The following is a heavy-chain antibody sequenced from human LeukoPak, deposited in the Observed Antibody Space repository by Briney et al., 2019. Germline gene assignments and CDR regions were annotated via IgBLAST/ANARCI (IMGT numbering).Heavy chain of an antibody. J-gene: IGHJ4*02. Sequence: GGSLRLSCAASGFTFSSYGMHWVRQAPGKGLEWVAIISYDGSNKYYADSVKGRFTISRDNSKNTLYLQINSLRAEDTAVYYCARDRSDGRYYFDYWGQGTLVTVSS. CDR1: GFTFSSYG. CDR3: ARDRSDGRYYFDY. CDR2: ISYDGSNK. V-gene: IGHV3-30*19. D-gene: IGHD1-26*01.